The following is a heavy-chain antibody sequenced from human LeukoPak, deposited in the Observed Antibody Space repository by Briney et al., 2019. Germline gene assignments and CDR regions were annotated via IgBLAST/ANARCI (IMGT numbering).Heavy chain of an antibody. J-gene: IGHJ3*02. D-gene: IGHD6-13*01. Sequence: PGGSLRLSCAASGFTFSSYWMSWVRQAPGKGLEWVANIKQDGSEKYYVDSVKGRFTISRDNAKNSLYLQMNSLRAEDTAVYYCARDRIAAAGTVAFDIWGQGTMVTVSS. CDR1: GFTFSSYW. CDR2: IKQDGSEK. V-gene: IGHV3-7*01. CDR3: ARDRIAAAGTVAFDI.